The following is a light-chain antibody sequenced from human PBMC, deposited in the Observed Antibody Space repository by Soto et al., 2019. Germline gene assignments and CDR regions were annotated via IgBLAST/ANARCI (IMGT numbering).Light chain of an antibody. Sequence: PGERATHSCRASQTVSSYLAWYQQKSGKPPRPVIYDSTLRATGIPDRFSGSGSGTDFTLTISRLETEDFAVYYCQQYVTSSCTFGQGTKVDIK. CDR2: DST. V-gene: IGKV3-20*01. CDR3: QQYVTSSCT. CDR1: QTVSSY. J-gene: IGKJ1*01.